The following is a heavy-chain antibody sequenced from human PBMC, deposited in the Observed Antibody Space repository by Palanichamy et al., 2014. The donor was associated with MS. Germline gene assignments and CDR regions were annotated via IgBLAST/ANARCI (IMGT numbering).Heavy chain of an antibody. V-gene: IGHV4-39*02. CDR3: ARRDRGRNFDWPPLDY. D-gene: IGHD3-9*01. Sequence: GWIRQPPGKGLEWIGTLSYSGSIYYNPSLKSRVTLSVDTSKNHFSLKLSSVTAADTAVYYCARRDRGRNFDWPPLDYWGQGTLVTVSS. J-gene: IGHJ4*02. CDR2: LSYSGSI.